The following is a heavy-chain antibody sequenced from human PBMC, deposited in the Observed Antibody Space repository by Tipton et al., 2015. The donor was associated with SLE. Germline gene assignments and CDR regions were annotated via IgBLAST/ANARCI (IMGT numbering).Heavy chain of an antibody. J-gene: IGHJ3*02. Sequence: LSLTCTASGFTFGDYAMTWVRQAPGKGLEWVSLIRSKTYSGKSEYAASVKGRFTISRDDSKSIAYLQMNSLKTEDTAVYFCTRAYYFDSESYYRDAFDIWGQGTMVTVSS. CDR1: GFTFGDYA. V-gene: IGHV3-49*04. CDR2: IRSKTYSGKS. D-gene: IGHD3-10*01. CDR3: TRAYYFDSESYYRDAFDI.